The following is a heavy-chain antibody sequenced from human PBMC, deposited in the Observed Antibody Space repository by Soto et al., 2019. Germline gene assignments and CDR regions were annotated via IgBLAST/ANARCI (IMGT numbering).Heavy chain of an antibody. V-gene: IGHV4-39*01. D-gene: IGHD3-9*01. Sequence: QLQLQESGPGLVKPSETLSLTCTVSGGSISSSSYYWGWIRQPPGKGLEWIGSIYYSGSTYYNPSLKSRVTISVATSKNQFSLKLSSVTAADTAVYYCARRYFDWLPHYYYGMDVWGQGTTVTVSS. CDR1: GGSISSSSYY. J-gene: IGHJ6*02. CDR3: ARRYFDWLPHYYYGMDV. CDR2: IYYSGST.